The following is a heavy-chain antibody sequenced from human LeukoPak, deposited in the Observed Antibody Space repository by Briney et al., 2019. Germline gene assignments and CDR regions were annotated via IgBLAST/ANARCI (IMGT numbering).Heavy chain of an antibody. D-gene: IGHD6-13*01. J-gene: IGHJ4*02. V-gene: IGHV1-2*02. CDR1: GYTFTGYY. Sequence: GASVKVSCKASGYTFTGYYIHWVRQAPGQGLEWMGWINPNSGGTNYAQKFQGRVTMTRDTSISTAYMELSSLRSEDTAVYYCARDPSIAAAGTFSDYWGQGTLVTVSS. CDR2: INPNSGGT. CDR3: ARDPSIAAAGTFSDY.